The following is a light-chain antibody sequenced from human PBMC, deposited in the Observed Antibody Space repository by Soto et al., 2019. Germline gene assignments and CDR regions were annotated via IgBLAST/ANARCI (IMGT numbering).Light chain of an antibody. J-gene: IGLJ2*01. Sequence: QSALTQPRSVSGSPGQSVTISCTGTSSDVGGYSYVSWYQQHPGKAPKLMIYDVNKRPSGVPDRFSGSKSANTASLTISGLQAEDEGDYFCCSYAGSYIFVIFGGGTQLTVL. CDR1: SSDVGGYSY. CDR2: DVN. V-gene: IGLV2-11*01. CDR3: CSYAGSYIFVI.